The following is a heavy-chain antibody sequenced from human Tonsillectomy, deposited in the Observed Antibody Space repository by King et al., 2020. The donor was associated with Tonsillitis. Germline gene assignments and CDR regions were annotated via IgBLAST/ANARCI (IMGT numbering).Heavy chain of an antibody. V-gene: IGHV3-30-3*01. J-gene: IGHJ4*02. CDR3: ARDIGDYDNYVGYLDY. CDR1: GFTFSDYA. Sequence: HVQLVESGGGVVQPGRSLRLSCTASGFTFSDYAMHWVRQAPGKGLEWVAVISYDGSNKYYADSVKGRFTISRDNSKNTLYLQMHSLRVEDTAVYYCARDIGDYDNYVGYLDYWGQGTLVTVSS. D-gene: IGHD4-11*01. CDR2: ISYDGSNK.